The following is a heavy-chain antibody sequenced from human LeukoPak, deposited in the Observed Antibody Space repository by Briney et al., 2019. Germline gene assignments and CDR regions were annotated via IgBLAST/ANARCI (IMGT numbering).Heavy chain of an antibody. J-gene: IGHJ4*02. D-gene: IGHD4-11*01. CDR1: GDSISRSSFY. Sequence: KTSETLSLTCSVSGDSISRSSFYWGWIRQPPGKGLEWIGSINYNANTYYNPSLKSRVTISVDTSENQFSLKLRSVTAEDTAVYYCARHGSGGTVTTGYWGQGSLLTVSS. CDR3: ARHGSGGTVTTGY. CDR2: INYNANT. V-gene: IGHV4-39*01.